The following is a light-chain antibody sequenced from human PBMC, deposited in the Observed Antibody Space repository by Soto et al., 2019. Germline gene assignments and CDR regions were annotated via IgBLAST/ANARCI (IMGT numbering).Light chain of an antibody. J-gene: IGLJ3*02. CDR3: ATWDDSLKAWV. CDR1: SSNIGNRG. Sequence: QSVLTQPPSASGTPGQRVTISRSGSSSNIGNRGVNWYQQLPGAAPKLLIYNNNERLSGVPDRFSGSKSGTSASLAISGLQSEDEADYYCATWDDSLKAWVFGGGTKLTVL. V-gene: IGLV1-44*01. CDR2: NNN.